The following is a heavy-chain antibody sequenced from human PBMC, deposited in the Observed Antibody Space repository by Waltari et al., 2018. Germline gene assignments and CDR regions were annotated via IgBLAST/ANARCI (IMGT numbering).Heavy chain of an antibody. D-gene: IGHD6-6*01. J-gene: IGHJ5*02. CDR2: IYYSGRH. V-gene: IGHV4-39*07. Sequence: QLQLQESGPGLVKPSETLSLTCTVSGGSISSSSYYWGWIRQPPGKGLEWIGSIYYSGRHYYNPSLKGRVTISVDTSKNQFSRKLSSVTAADTAVYYCARDPSSGFDPWGQGTLVTVSS. CDR1: GGSISSSSYY. CDR3: ARDPSSGFDP.